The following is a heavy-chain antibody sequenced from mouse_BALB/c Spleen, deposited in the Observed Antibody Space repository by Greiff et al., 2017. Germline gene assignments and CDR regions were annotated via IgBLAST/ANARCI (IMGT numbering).Heavy chain of an antibody. CDR1: GYTFTSYV. CDR3: ARHWDDYAMDY. V-gene: IGHV1-14*01. D-gene: IGHD4-1*01. CDR2: INPYNDGT. Sequence: VQLQQSGPELVKPGASVKMSCKASGYTFTSYVMHWVKQKPGQGLEWIGYINPYNDGTKYNEKFKGKATLTSDKSSSTAYMELSSLTSEDSAVYYCARHWDDYAMDYWGQGTSVTVSS. J-gene: IGHJ4*01.